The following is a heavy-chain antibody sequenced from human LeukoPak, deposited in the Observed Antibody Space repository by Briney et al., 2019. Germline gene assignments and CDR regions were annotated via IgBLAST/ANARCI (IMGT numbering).Heavy chain of an antibody. D-gene: IGHD5-18*01. Sequence: SETLSLTCTVSGGSISSSSYYWGWIRQPPGKGLEWIGSIYYSGSTYYNPSLKSRVTISVDTSKNQFSLKLSSVTAADTAVYYCAVFPLYSYGTGDYWGQGTLVTVSS. V-gene: IGHV4-39*01. CDR2: IYYSGST. J-gene: IGHJ4*02. CDR3: AVFPLYSYGTGDY. CDR1: GGSISSSSYY.